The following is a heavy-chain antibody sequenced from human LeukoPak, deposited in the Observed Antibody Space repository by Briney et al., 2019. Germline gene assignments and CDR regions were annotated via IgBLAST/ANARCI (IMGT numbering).Heavy chain of an antibody. CDR1: GGSISSYY. CDR2: IYYSGST. V-gene: IGHV4-59*08. Sequence: PSETLSLTCTVSGGSISSYYWSWIRQPPGKGLEWIGYIYYSGSTNYNPSLKSRVTISVDTSKNQFSLKLSSVTAADTAVYYCAINSRDGYWYFDLWGRGTLVTVSS. J-gene: IGHJ2*01. D-gene: IGHD5-24*01. CDR3: AINSRDGYWYFDL.